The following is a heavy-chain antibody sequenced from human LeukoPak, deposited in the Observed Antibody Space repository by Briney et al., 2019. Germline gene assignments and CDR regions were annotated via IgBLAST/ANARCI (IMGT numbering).Heavy chain of an antibody. CDR3: AKAYYYDSSGYYYEGLDY. V-gene: IGHV3-23*01. J-gene: IGHJ4*02. CDR2: ISGSGGST. Sequence: PGGSLRLSCAASGFTFSSYAMSWVRQAPGKGLEWVSAISGSGGSTYYADSVKGRFTISRDNSKNTLYLQMNSLRAEDTAVYYCAKAYYYDSSGYYYEGLDYWGQGTLVTVSS. CDR1: GFTFSSYA. D-gene: IGHD3-22*01.